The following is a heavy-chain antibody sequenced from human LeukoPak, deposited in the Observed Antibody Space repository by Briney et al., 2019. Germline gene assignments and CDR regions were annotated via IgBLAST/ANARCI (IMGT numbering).Heavy chain of an antibody. CDR3: ARGFPGIADY. CDR2: IYYSGST. Sequence: WVRQAPGKGLEWIGSIYYSGSTYYNPSLKSRVTISVDTSKNQFSLKLSSVTAADTAVYYCARGFPGIADYWGQGTLVTVSS. D-gene: IGHD6-13*01. V-gene: IGHV4-39*07. J-gene: IGHJ4*02.